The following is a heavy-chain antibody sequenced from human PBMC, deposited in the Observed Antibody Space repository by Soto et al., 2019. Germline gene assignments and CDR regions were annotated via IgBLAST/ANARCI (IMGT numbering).Heavy chain of an antibody. J-gene: IGHJ3*02. CDR3: VGGSSGYLDAFDI. Sequence: EVRLLESGGGLVQLGGSLRLSCAASGFTFSSYAMTWVRQAPGKGLEWVSSLSGSGGSTYYADSVKGRFTISRDNSKNTLSLQMNSLRAEDTAVYYCVGGSSGYLDAFDIWGQGTMVTVSS. CDR1: GFTFSSYA. D-gene: IGHD3-22*01. V-gene: IGHV3-23*01. CDR2: LSGSGGST.